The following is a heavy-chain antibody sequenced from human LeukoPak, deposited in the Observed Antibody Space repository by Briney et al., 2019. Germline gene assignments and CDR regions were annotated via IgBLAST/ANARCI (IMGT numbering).Heavy chain of an antibody. CDR1: GFTFSSYS. CDR3: ARDLAYYYDSSGYLLDY. V-gene: IGHV3-21*01. Sequence: GGSLRLSCAASGFTFSSYSMTWVRQAPGEGLEWVSSISSSSSYIYYADSVKGRFTISRDNAKNSLYLQMNSLRAEDTAVYYCARDLAYYYDSSGYLLDYWGQGTLVTVSS. D-gene: IGHD3-22*01. J-gene: IGHJ4*02. CDR2: ISSSSSYI.